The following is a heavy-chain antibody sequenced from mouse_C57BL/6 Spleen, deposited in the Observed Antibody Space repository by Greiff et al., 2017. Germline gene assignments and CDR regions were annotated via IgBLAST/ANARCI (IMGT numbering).Heavy chain of an antibody. CDR1: GYTFTDYN. D-gene: IGHD1-1*01. J-gene: IGHJ1*03. V-gene: IGHV1-22*01. Sequence: VQLQQSGPELVKPGASVKMSCKASGYTFTDYNMHWVKQSHGKSLEWIGYINPNNGGTSCNQKFKGKATLTVNKSSSTAYMELRSLTSEDSAVYYCAREDYYGSTGYFDVWGTGTTVTVSS. CDR2: INPNNGGT. CDR3: AREDYYGSTGYFDV.